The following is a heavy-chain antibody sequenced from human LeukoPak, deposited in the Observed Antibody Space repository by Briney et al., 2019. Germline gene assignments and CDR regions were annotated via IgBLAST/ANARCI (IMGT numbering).Heavy chain of an antibody. V-gene: IGHV4-34*01. D-gene: IGHD3-10*01. CDR3: ARVRGTFYYGSGSPYNWFDP. Sequence: SETLSLTCGVYGESFSDYSWSWIRQPPGKGLEWIGEINHGGVTNYNPSLKSRVTISVDTSKNHFSLNLKSVTAADTAIYYSARVRGTFYYGSGSPYNWFDPWGQGTLVTVSS. CDR1: GESFSDYS. J-gene: IGHJ5*02. CDR2: INHGGVT.